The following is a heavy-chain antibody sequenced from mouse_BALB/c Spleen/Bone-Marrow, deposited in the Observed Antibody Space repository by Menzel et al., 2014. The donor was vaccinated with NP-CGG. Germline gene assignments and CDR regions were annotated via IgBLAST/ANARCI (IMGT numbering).Heavy chain of an antibody. Sequence: EVKVEESGGGLVQPGGSLKLSCAASGFTFSSYTRSWVRQTPEKRLEWVAYISNGGGSTYYPDTVKGRFTISRDNAKNXLYLQMSSLKSEDTAVYYCARGGYYFDYWGQGTTLTVSS. CDR3: ARGGYYFDY. CDR2: ISNGGGST. CDR1: GFTFSSYT. J-gene: IGHJ2*01. V-gene: IGHV5-12-2*01.